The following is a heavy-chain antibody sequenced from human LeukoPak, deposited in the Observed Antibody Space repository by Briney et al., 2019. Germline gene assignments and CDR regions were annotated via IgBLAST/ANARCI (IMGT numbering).Heavy chain of an antibody. V-gene: IGHV4-4*07. CDR3: ARVVGASIDY. Sequence: PSETLSLTCTVSVGSISSYYWSWIRQPPGKGLEWFGRIYTSGSTNYNPSLKSRVTMSVATSKNQFSLKLSAVTAADTAVYYCARVVGASIDYWGQGTLVTVPS. CDR1: VGSISSYY. D-gene: IGHD2-15*01. J-gene: IGHJ4*02. CDR2: IYTSGST.